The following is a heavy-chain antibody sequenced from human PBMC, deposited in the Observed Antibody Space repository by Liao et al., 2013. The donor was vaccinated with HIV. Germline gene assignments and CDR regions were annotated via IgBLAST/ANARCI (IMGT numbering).Heavy chain of an antibody. D-gene: IGHD2-15*01. CDR3: AREGPYWSNAFDI. CDR1: GGSFSGYY. Sequence: QVQLQQWGAGLLKPSETLSLTCAVYGGSFSGYYWSWIRQPPGKGLEWIGEINHSGSTNYNPSLKSRVTISVDTSKNQFSLKLSSVTAADTAVYYCAREGPYWSNAFDIWGQGTMVTVSS. V-gene: IGHV4-34*01. J-gene: IGHJ3*02. CDR2: INHSGST.